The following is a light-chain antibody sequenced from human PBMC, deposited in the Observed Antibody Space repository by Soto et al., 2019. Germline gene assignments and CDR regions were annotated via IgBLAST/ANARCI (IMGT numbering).Light chain of an antibody. V-gene: IGLV2-8*01. CDR3: SSYVGSNNLYV. J-gene: IGLJ1*01. CDR2: EVS. CDR1: SSDVGGYNY. Sequence: QPVLTQPPSASGSPGQSVTISCTGTSSDVGGYNYVSWYQQHPGKAPKLMIYEVSKRPSGVPDRFSGSKSGDTASLTVSGLQAEDEADYYCSSYVGSNNLYVFGTGTQLTVL.